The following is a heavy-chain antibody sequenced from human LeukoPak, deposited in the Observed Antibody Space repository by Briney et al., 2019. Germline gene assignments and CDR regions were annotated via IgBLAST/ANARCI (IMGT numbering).Heavy chain of an antibody. CDR2: IKQDGSEK. V-gene: IGHV3-7*01. J-gene: IGHJ5*02. D-gene: IGHD3-22*01. CDR1: GFTFNSHW. Sequence: GGSLRLSCAASGFTFNSHWMSWVRQAPGKGLEWVANIKQDGSEKYYVDSVKGRFTISRDNAKNSLYLQMNSLRAEDTAVYYCAKAYYNSSAYYPNWFDPWGQGTLVTVSS. CDR3: AKAYYNSSAYYPNWFDP.